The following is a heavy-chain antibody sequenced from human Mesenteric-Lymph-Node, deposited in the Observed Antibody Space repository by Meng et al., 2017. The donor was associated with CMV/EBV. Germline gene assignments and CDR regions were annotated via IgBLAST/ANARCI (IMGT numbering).Heavy chain of an antibody. J-gene: IGHJ5*02. V-gene: IGHV4-39*01. D-gene: IGHD3-10*01. CDR3: ARPHYYGSGSSPWFDP. CDR2: IYYSGST. CDR1: GGSISSSSYY. Sequence: QLQLQESVPGRVKPSESLSRSCTGSGGSISSSSYYWGWIRQPPGKGLEWIGSIYYSGSTYYNPSLKSRVTISVDTSKNQFSLKLSSVTAADTAVYYCARPHYYGSGSSPWFDPWGQGTLVTVSS.